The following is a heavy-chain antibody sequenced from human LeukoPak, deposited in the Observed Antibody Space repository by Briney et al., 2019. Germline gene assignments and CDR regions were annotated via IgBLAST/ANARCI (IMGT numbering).Heavy chain of an antibody. CDR3: ARELVGGHTSDS. D-gene: IGHD1-26*01. Sequence: GASVKVSCKASGNTFTGYYMHWVRQAPGQGPEWMGWINPNNGGTNYAQKFQDRVTMTRDTSISTAYMELSSLRSDDTAVYYCARELVGGHTSDSWGQGTLVTVSS. J-gene: IGHJ4*02. CDR1: GNTFTGYY. CDR2: INPNNGGT. V-gene: IGHV1-2*02.